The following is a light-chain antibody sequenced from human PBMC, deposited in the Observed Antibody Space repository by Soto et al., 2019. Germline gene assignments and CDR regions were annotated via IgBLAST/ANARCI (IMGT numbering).Light chain of an antibody. CDR2: DAS. CDR3: QQRSSWPLT. V-gene: IGKV3-11*01. Sequence: EIVMTQSPATLSVSPGERVTLSCRASQSVSSYLAWFQQKPGQAPRLLIYDASTRATGIPDRFSGSGSGTVFTLTINNVAPEDSAIYYCQQRSSWPLTFGGGTKVDIK. J-gene: IGKJ4*01. CDR1: QSVSSY.